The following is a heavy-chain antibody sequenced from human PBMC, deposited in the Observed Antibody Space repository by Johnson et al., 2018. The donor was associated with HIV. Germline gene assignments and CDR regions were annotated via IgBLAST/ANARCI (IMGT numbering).Heavy chain of an antibody. V-gene: IGHV3-66*01. CDR3: ARGYGDYSDFFDV. D-gene: IGHD4-17*01. Sequence: VQLVESGGGLVQPGGSLRLSCAASGFTVSSNYMSWVRQAPGKGLEWVSVIYSGGNTFYADSVQGRFTISRDNSKNTLELHMNSLRVEDTAVYYCARGYGDYSDFFDVWGQGTMVTVSS. CDR2: IYSGGNT. J-gene: IGHJ3*01. CDR1: GFTVSSNY.